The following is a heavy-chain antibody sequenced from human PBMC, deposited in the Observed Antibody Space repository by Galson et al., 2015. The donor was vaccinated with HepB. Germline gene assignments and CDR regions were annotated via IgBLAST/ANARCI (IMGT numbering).Heavy chain of an antibody. V-gene: IGHV3-64D*06. CDR2: ISSNGGST. J-gene: IGHJ4*02. CDR3: VKGLGVVVPAATPFSGDY. D-gene: IGHD2-2*01. CDR1: GFTFSSYA. Sequence: SLRLSCAASGFTFSSYAMHWVRQAPGKGLEYVSAISSNGGSTYYADSVKGRFTISRDNSKNTLYLQMSSLRAEDTAVYYCVKGLGVVVPAATPFSGDYWGQGTLVTVSS.